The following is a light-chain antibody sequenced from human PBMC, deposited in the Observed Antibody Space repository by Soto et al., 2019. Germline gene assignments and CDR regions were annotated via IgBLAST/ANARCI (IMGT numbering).Light chain of an antibody. J-gene: IGKJ2*01. CDR2: KSS. V-gene: IGKV1-5*03. CDR1: QRISIW. Sequence: DIQMTQSPSTLSASIGDRVTITCRASQRISIWLAWYQQKPGEAPKLLVFKSSSLESGAPLRFSGSGSGTEFTLTISSLQPDDCATYYCQQYNSYPYTFGQGTKLEIK. CDR3: QQYNSYPYT.